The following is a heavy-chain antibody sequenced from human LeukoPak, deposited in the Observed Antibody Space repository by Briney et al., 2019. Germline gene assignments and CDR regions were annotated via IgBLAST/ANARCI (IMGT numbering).Heavy chain of an antibody. CDR3: AASSGVTLGRF. J-gene: IGHJ4*02. Sequence: SQTLSLTCTVSGGSISSGAFYNNWIRQRPGKGLEWIGYIYYTGITSYNPSLKSRATMSVDTSMNQVSLKLSSLTAADTAVFYCAASSGVTLGRFWGQGTLVTVSS. CDR1: GGSISSGAFY. V-gene: IGHV4-31*03. D-gene: IGHD3-16*01. CDR2: IYYTGIT.